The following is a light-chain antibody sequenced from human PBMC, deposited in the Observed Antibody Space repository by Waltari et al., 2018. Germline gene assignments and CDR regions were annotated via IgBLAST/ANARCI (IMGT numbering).Light chain of an antibody. CDR2: YAS. CDR3: LQYDKFPLT. J-gene: IGKJ4*01. V-gene: IGKV1-33*01. Sequence: IKMTQSPSSLSASIGDRVTISCRASQDINNYLSWYQQKPGIAPKRLIYYASSLERGVPSRFSGSGSGTEYTLTISSLQPEDFATYYCLQYDKFPLTFGGGTKVEIK. CDR1: QDINNY.